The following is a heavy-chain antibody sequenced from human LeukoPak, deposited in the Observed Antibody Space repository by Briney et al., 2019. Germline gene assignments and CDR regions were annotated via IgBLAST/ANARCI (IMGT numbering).Heavy chain of an antibody. V-gene: IGHV3-30-3*01. CDR3: ARGYYYDSSGYYSTFDY. J-gene: IGHJ4*02. CDR2: ISYDGSNK. D-gene: IGHD3-22*01. CDR1: GFTFSSYA. Sequence: GRSLRLSCAASGFTFSSYAMHCVRQALGQGLEWVAVISYDGSNKYYADSVKGRFTISRDNSKNTLYLQMNSLRADDTAVYYCARGYYYDSSGYYSTFDYWGQGTLVTVSS.